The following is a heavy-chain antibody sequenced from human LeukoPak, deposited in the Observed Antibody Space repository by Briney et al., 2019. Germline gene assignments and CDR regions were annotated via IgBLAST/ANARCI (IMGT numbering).Heavy chain of an antibody. D-gene: IGHD5-24*01. V-gene: IGHV3-30*18. Sequence: GGSLRLSCAASGFTFSSYGMHWVRQAPGKGLEWVAVISYDGSNKYYADSVKGRFTISRDNSKNTLYLQMNSLRAEDTAVYYCAKSRMGRVGDYYFDYWGQGTLVTVSS. CDR2: ISYDGSNK. J-gene: IGHJ4*02. CDR1: GFTFSSYG. CDR3: AKSRMGRVGDYYFDY.